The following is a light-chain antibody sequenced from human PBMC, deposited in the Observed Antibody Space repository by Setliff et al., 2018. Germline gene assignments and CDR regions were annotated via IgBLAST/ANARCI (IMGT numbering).Light chain of an antibody. CDR2: GNS. CDR1: SSNIGSIS. Sequence: QSALTQPPSASGTPGQRVTISCSGTSSNIGSISVNWYQHLPGTAPKLLIYGNSQRPSGVPDRFSGSKSGTSASLAITGLQSEDEADYYCASWDVSLKGHGFGTGTKVPS. CDR3: ASWDVSLKGHG. V-gene: IGLV1-44*01. J-gene: IGLJ1*01.